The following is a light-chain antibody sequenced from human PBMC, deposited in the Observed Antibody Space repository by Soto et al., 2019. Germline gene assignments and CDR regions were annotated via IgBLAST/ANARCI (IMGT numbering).Light chain of an antibody. Sequence: DIQMTQSPSTLSASVGDRVTITCRASQGISKWLAWYQQKPGKAPKLLIYGAPSLENGVPSRFSGSGSGTEFTLTISSLQPDDFATYFCQQYNSYDMWSFGQGTKV. CDR2: GAP. J-gene: IGKJ1*01. CDR1: QGISKW. V-gene: IGKV1-5*01. CDR3: QQYNSYDMWS.